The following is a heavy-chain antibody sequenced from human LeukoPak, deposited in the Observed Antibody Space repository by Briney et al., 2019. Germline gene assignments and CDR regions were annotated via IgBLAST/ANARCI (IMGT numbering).Heavy chain of an antibody. V-gene: IGHV3-48*03. Sequence: GGSLRLSCAASGFTFSNYEMNWVRQTPGKGLEWVSCISSSGNTRYYVDSVKGRFTISRDNAKNSLYLQMNSLRAEDTAVYYCAELGITMIGGVWGKGTTVTISS. J-gene: IGHJ6*04. CDR1: GFTFSNYE. CDR3: AELGITMIGGV. CDR2: ISSSGNTR. D-gene: IGHD3-10*02.